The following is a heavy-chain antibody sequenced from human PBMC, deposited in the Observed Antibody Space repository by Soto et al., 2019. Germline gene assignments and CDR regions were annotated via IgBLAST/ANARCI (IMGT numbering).Heavy chain of an antibody. CDR2: IYYPGNA. J-gene: IGHJ5*02. V-gene: IGHV4-39*01. Sequence: SETLSLTCSVSDDSINSDKYYWGWIRQPPGKGLEWIGSIYYPGNAYYNPSLQTRVTISLDTSRNQFSLKLTSVTAADTAVYYCARTFLMGDPVVNWFDPWGQGTLVTVSS. CDR3: ARTFLMGDPVVNWFDP. CDR1: DDSINSDKYY. D-gene: IGHD1-26*01.